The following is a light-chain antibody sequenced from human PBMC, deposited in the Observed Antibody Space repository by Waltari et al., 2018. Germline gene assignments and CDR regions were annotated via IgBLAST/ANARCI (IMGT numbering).Light chain of an antibody. Sequence: QSALTQPASASGSPGQSITISCTGTSSDVGTYDYVSWYQQHPGKAPKHMIYDVTKRPSGIANRFSGSKSGNTASLTISGLQAEDEADYYCSSYTTSSTVYVFGTGTKVTVL. CDR1: SSDVGTYDY. CDR2: DVT. CDR3: SSYTTSSTVYV. J-gene: IGLJ1*01. V-gene: IGLV2-14*03.